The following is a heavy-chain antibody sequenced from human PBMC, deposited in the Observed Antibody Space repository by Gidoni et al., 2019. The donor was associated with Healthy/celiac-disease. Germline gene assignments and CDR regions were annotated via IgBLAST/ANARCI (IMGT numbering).Heavy chain of an antibody. CDR2: ISYDGSNK. Sequence: QVQLVESGGGVVQPGRSLRLSCAASGFTFSSYAMHWVRQAPGKGLEWVAFISYDGSNKYYADSVKGRFTISRDNSKNTLYLQMNSLRAEDTAVYYCARDPTAVLWFGELSPLDYWGQGTLVTVSS. CDR1: GFTFSSYA. D-gene: IGHD3-10*01. V-gene: IGHV3-30-3*01. J-gene: IGHJ4*02. CDR3: ARDPTAVLWFGELSPLDY.